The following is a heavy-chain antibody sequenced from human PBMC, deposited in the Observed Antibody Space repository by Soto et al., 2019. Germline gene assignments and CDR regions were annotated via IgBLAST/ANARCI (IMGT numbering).Heavy chain of an antibody. CDR2: VNHSGEA. CDR3: ARAGRLPRSWFDS. V-gene: IGHV4-34*01. CDR1: GGSFRNYY. J-gene: IGHJ5*01. Sequence: SETLSLTCGVYGGSFRNYYWIWVRQPPGKGLEWIGEVNHSGEATYNPSLQSRVTISLDTTNNHFSLKMTSVTAAATAIYFFARAGRLPRSWFDSWGQGTQVTVS.